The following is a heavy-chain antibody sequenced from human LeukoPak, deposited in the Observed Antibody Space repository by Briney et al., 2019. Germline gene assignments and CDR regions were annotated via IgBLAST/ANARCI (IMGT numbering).Heavy chain of an antibody. CDR1: GFTFSGYF. CDR3: ARSGYSGYDPDY. D-gene: IGHD5-12*01. V-gene: IGHV3-11*06. Sequence: GGSLRLSCAASGFTFSGYFMNWIRQAPGKGLEWVSYISPGSDYTNYADSVKGRFTISRDNAKNSLYLQMNCLRAEDTAVYFCARSGYSGYDPDYWGQGTLVTVSS. CDR2: ISPGSDYT. J-gene: IGHJ4*02.